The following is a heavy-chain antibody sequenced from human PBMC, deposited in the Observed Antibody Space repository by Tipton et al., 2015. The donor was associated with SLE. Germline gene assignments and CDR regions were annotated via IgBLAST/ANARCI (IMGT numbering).Heavy chain of an antibody. V-gene: IGHV4-59*01. CDR1: GGSISSYY. J-gene: IGHJ6*03. Sequence: TLSLTCTVSGGSISSYYWGWIRQPPGKGLEWIGYIYYSGSTNYNPSLKSRVTISVDTSKNQFSLKLSSVTAADTAVYYCARAVKQQLVRTSKWVYYMDVWGQGTMVTVSS. D-gene: IGHD6-13*01. CDR2: IYYSGST. CDR3: ARAVKQQLVRTSKWVYYMDV.